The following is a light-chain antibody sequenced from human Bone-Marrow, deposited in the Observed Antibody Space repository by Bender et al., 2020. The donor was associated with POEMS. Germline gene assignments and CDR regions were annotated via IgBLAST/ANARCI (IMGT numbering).Light chain of an antibody. CDR1: SSDVGGHNY. Sequence: QSALTQPPSASGSPGQSVTISCTGTSSDVGGHNYVSWYQQHPGKAPKLMIYGVTNRPSGVSNRFSGSKSDNTASLTVSGLQAEDEADYYCYSFTTNNTRVFGAGTKLTVL. V-gene: IGLV2-14*01. CDR3: YSFTTNNTRV. J-gene: IGLJ3*02. CDR2: GVT.